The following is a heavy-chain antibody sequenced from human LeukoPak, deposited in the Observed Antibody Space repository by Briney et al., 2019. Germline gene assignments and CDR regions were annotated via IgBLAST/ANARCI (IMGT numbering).Heavy chain of an antibody. CDR2: IIPIFGTA. J-gene: IGHJ4*02. Sequence: SVKVSCKASGGTFSSYAISWVRQAPGQGLEWMGRIIPIFGTANYAQKFQGRVTITTDESTSTAYMELRSLRSDDTAVYYCARRSSSWYQGSFDYWGQGTLVTVSS. CDR3: ARRSSSWYQGSFDY. D-gene: IGHD6-13*01. CDR1: GGTFSSYA. V-gene: IGHV1-69*05.